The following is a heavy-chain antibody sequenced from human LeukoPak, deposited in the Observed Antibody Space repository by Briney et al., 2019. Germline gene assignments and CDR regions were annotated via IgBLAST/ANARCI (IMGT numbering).Heavy chain of an antibody. CDR3: ARDPRDYFDTSVHNWFDP. J-gene: IGHJ5*02. D-gene: IGHD3-22*01. Sequence: GGSLRLSCAASGFTFSSYAMHWIRQAPGQGLEWVAVISYDGNNKYYADSVKGQFTVSRDNSKNMMYLQMNSLRAEDTAVYYCARDPRDYFDTSVHNWFDPWGQGTLVTVSS. CDR1: GFTFSSYA. CDR2: ISYDGNNK. V-gene: IGHV3-30-3*01.